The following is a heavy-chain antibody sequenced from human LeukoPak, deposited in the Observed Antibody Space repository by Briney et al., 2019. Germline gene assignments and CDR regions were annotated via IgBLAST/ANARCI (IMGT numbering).Heavy chain of an antibody. Sequence: GGSLRLSCAASGFTFSSYSMNWVRQAPGKGLEWVSSISSSSSYIYYVDSVKGRFTISRDNAKNSLYLQMNSLRAEDTAVYYCARGRDYYGSGSYYSYGMDVWGQGTTVTVSS. V-gene: IGHV3-21*01. D-gene: IGHD3-10*01. CDR2: ISSSSSYI. CDR1: GFTFSSYS. CDR3: ARGRDYYGSGSYYSYGMDV. J-gene: IGHJ6*02.